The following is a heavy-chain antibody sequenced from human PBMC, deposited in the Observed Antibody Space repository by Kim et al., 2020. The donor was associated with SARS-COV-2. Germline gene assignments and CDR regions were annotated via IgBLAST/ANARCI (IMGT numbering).Heavy chain of an antibody. CDR1: GFTFSYFI. J-gene: IGHJ4*02. V-gene: IGHV3-21*01. CDR2: IGRTGSDT. CDR3: VRGNSRDY. Sequence: GGSLRLSCTTSGFTFSYFIFNWVRLPPGKGLEWVSSIGRTGSDTYYSNSVRGRFTISRDNTQNSLSVQMNSLRPEDTGVYYCVRGNSRDYWGQGTLVTVSS.